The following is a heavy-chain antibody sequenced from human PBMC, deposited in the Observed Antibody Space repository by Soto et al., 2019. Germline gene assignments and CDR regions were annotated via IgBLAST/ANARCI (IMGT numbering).Heavy chain of an antibody. V-gene: IGHV1-2*02. D-gene: IGHD3-22*01. CDR1: GYTFTGYY. J-gene: IGHJ4*02. CDR3: ARGPYDSSGYLYFDY. Sequence: ASVKVSCKASGYTFTGYYMHWVRQAPGQGLEWMGWINPNSGGTNYAQKFQGRVTMTRDTSISTAYMELSRLRSDDTAVYYCARGPYDSSGYLYFDYWGQANLVTVSS. CDR2: INPNSGGT.